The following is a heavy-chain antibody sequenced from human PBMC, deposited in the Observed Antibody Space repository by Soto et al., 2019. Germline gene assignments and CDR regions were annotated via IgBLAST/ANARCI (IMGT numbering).Heavy chain of an antibody. CDR1: GYTFTSYG. V-gene: IGHV1-18*01. CDR3: ARVVVIEVYYYGMDV. J-gene: IGHJ6*02. D-gene: IGHD3-22*01. Sequence: ASVKVSCKASGYTFTSYGISWVRQAPGQGLERMGWISAYNGNTNYAQKLQGRVTMTTDTSTSTAYMELRSLRSDDTAVYYCARVVVIEVYYYGMDVWGQGTTVTVSS. CDR2: ISAYNGNT.